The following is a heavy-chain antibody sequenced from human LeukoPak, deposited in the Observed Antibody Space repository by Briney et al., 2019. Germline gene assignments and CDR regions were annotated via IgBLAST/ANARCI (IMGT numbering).Heavy chain of an antibody. CDR3: VRLLEGDYHYDY. Sequence: ASVKVSCKASGNTFSMYSVHWVRQAPGQGLEWMGMINPSDGATTYAQRFQGRVTMTRDMSTTTVYMDLRSLRSEDTAVYFCVRLLEGDYHYDYWGQGTLVIVSS. CDR2: INPSDGAT. V-gene: IGHV1-46*01. CDR1: GNTFSMYS. J-gene: IGHJ4*02. D-gene: IGHD4-17*01.